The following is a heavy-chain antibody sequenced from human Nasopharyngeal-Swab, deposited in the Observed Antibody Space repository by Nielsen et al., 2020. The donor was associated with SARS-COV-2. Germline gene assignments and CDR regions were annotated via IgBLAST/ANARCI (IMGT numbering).Heavy chain of an antibody. CDR3: AREEYYYGSGSPRYYFDY. D-gene: IGHD3-10*01. J-gene: IGHJ4*02. V-gene: IGHV4-34*01. Sequence: QAPGKGLEWIGEINHSGSTNYNPSLKSRVSISADTSKNQFSLKLSSVTAADTAVYYCAREEYYYGSGSPRYYFDYWGQGTLVTVSS. CDR2: INHSGST.